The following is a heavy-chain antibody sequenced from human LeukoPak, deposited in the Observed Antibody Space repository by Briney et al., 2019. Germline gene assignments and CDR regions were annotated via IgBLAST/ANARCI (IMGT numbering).Heavy chain of an antibody. Sequence: ASVKVSCKASGYTFTSYGISWVRQTPGQGLEWMGWISAYNGNTNYAQKLQGRVTMTTDTSTSTAYMELRSLRSDDTAVYYCAREKYQLLHDAFDIWGQGTMVTVSS. V-gene: IGHV1-18*01. CDR3: AREKYQLLHDAFDI. D-gene: IGHD2-2*01. J-gene: IGHJ3*02. CDR2: ISAYNGNT. CDR1: GYTFTSYG.